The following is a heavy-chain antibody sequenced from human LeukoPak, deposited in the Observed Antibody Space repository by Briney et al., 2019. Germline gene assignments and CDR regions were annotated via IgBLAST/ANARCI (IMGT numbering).Heavy chain of an antibody. Sequence: SETLSLTCAVSGYSISSGYYWGWIRQPPGKGLEWIGSITYYNPSLKSRVTISVDTSKNQFSLKLSSVTAADTAVYYCARHRKYQLLTHFDYWGQGTLVTVSS. D-gene: IGHD2-2*01. V-gene: IGHV4-38-2*01. CDR2: IT. CDR3: ARHRKYQLLTHFDY. J-gene: IGHJ4*02. CDR1: GYSISSGYY.